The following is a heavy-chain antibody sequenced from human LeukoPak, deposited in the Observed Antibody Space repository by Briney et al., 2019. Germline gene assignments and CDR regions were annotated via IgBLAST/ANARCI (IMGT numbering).Heavy chain of an antibody. Sequence: GGSLRPSCAASGFTFSNYYMSWVPEVPGKGREWVANIKPDGSDKSYVDSVKGRFTISGDNAENSLYLQLSSLRVDDTAVYFCARDREVGATIHDYWGQGTLVTVSS. CDR1: GFTFSNYY. D-gene: IGHD1-26*01. CDR2: IKPDGSDK. J-gene: IGHJ4*02. CDR3: ARDREVGATIHDY. V-gene: IGHV3-7*01.